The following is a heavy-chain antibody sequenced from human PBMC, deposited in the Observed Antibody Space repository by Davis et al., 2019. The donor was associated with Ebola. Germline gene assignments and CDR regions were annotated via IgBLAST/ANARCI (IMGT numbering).Heavy chain of an antibody. V-gene: IGHV3-64*04. CDR2: ISYNGGST. Sequence: GESLKISCAASGFTFSSYAMHWVRQAPGKGLEYVSAISYNGGSTYYADSVKGRFTISRDNSKNTLYLQMNSLRPEDTAVYYCARDSDDYSFDYWGQGTLVTVSS. CDR3: ARDSDDYSFDY. J-gene: IGHJ4*02. D-gene: IGHD4-11*01. CDR1: GFTFSSYA.